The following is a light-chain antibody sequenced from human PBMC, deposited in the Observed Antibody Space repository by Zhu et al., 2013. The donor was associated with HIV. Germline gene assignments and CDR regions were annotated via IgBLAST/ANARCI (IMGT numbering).Light chain of an antibody. CDR2: GAS. Sequence: EIVLTQSPDTLSLSPGERATLSCRASQRVSSSFFAWYQQKPGQAPRLLIYGASNRASGIPARFSGSGSGTDFTLTISSLQSEDFAVYYCQNYNNWPPWTFGHGTKVEIK. CDR1: QRVSSS. CDR3: QNYNNWPPWT. V-gene: IGKV3-15*01. J-gene: IGKJ1*01.